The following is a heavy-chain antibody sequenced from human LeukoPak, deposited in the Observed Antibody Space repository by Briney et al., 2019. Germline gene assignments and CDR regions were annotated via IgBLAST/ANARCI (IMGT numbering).Heavy chain of an antibody. CDR2: ISGSGGST. V-gene: IGHV3-23*01. D-gene: IGHD2-15*01. J-gene: IGHJ4*02. CDR3: AKEGVGYCSGGSCYYFDY. CDR1: GFTFSSYA. Sequence: GGSLRLSCAASGFTFSSYAMSWVRQAPGKGLEWVSAISGSGGSTYYADSVKGRFTISRDNSKNTLYLQMNSLRAEDTAVYYCAKEGVGYCSGGSCYYFDYWGQGTLVTVSS.